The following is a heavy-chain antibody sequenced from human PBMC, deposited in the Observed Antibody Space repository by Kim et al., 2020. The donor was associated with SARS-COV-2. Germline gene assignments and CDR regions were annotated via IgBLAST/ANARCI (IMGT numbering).Heavy chain of an antibody. J-gene: IGHJ4*02. V-gene: IGHV3-7*01. CDR3: ASGDIVGATWVRLFDY. D-gene: IGHD1-26*01. CDR1: GFTFSSYW. CDR2: IKQHGSEK. Sequence: GGSLRLSCAASGFTFSSYWMSWVRQAPGKGLEWVANIKQHGSEKYYVDSVKGRFTISRDNAKNSLYLQMNSLRADDTAVYYCASGDIVGATWVRLFDYWGQGTLVTVSS.